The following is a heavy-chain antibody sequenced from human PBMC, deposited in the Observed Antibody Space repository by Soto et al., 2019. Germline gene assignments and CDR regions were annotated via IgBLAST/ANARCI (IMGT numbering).Heavy chain of an antibody. J-gene: IGHJ4*01. CDR3: AHAGDYDLLTFDL. Sequence: QITLKESGPTLVRPAQTLTLTCDFSGFSLSTYHMGVAWIRQPPGKALDWLALLYWDDDKRYSPSLKDRLAISKDTSNNQVVLTITNIDPGDSATYFCAHAGDYDLLTFDLWGPGTLVTVSS. D-gene: IGHD4-17*01. CDR2: LYWDDDK. V-gene: IGHV2-5*02. CDR1: GFSLSTYHMG.